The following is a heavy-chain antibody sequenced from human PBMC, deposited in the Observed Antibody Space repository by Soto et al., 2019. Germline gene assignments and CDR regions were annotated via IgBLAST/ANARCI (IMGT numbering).Heavy chain of an antibody. CDR3: ARRRAFSNCDSGADAFDI. V-gene: IGHV4-31*03. D-gene: IGHD2-15*01. CDR2: MYYTGRT. J-gene: IGHJ3*02. CDR1: GGSIGSGAYY. Sequence: QVQLQESGPGLVKPSQTLSLNCTVSGGSIGSGAYYWSWIRQHPGKGLEWIGYMYYTGRTYYNPSLESRVLISGDTSKNHFTLTLTSVTAADTAVYYCARRRAFSNCDSGADAFDIRGQGTVVTVSS.